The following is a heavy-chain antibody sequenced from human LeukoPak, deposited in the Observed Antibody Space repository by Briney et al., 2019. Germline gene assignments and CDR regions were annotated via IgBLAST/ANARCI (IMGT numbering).Heavy chain of an antibody. CDR1: GGSISSYY. CDR2: IYYSGST. Sequence: SETLSLTCTVSGGSISSYYWSWLRQPPGKGLEWIGYIYYSGSTNYNPSLKSRVIISVDTSKNQFSLKLSSVTAADTAVYYCAVGYCSSTSCYTNYYYYMDVWGKGTTVTVSS. J-gene: IGHJ6*03. D-gene: IGHD2-2*02. V-gene: IGHV4-59*12. CDR3: AVGYCSSTSCYTNYYYYMDV.